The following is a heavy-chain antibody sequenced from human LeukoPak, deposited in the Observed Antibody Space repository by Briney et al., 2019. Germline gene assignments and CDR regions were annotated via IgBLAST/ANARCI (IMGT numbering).Heavy chain of an antibody. CDR2: ISYDGSNK. CDR3: AKEGLQLVRGVTKNYFDY. CDR1: GFTFSSYG. J-gene: IGHJ4*02. Sequence: GGSLRLSCAASGFTFSSYGMHWVRQAPGKGLEWVAVISYDGSNKYYADSVKGRFTISRDNSKNTLYLQMNSLRAEDTAVYYCAKEGLQLVRGVTKNYFDYWGQGTLVTVSS. D-gene: IGHD3-10*01. V-gene: IGHV3-30*18.